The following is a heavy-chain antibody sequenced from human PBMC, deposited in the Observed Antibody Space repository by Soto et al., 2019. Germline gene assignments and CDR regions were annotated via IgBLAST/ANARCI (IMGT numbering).Heavy chain of an antibody. Sequence: SVKVACKASGGTLSSYAISWVRQAPGQGLEWMGGIIPIFGTANYAQKFQGRVTITADESTSTAYMELSSLRSEDTAVYYCARDRGWWLVSDNWFDPWGQGTLVTVSS. J-gene: IGHJ5*02. V-gene: IGHV1-69*13. D-gene: IGHD3-3*01. CDR1: GGTLSSYA. CDR3: ARDRGWWLVSDNWFDP. CDR2: IIPIFGTA.